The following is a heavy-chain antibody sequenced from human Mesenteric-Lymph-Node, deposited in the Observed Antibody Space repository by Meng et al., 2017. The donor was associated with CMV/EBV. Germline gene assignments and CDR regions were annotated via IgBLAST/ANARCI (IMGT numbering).Heavy chain of an antibody. Sequence: ASVKVSCKTSGYTFTSYGISWVRQAPGQGLEWMGWISAYNGSTNYAQKIQGRVTMTTDTSTSTSYMELKSLRSDDTAVYYCARDLRRIRSSRYAYADYWGQGTLVTVS. CDR3: ARDLRRIRSSRYAYADY. J-gene: IGHJ4*02. CDR2: ISAYNGST. CDR1: GYTFTSYG. V-gene: IGHV1-18*01. D-gene: IGHD6-6*01.